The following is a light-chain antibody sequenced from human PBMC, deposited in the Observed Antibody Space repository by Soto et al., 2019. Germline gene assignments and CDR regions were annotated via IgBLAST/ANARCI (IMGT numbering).Light chain of an antibody. CDR3: QSYDSGLSGRV. Sequence: QSVLTQPPSVSGAPGQRITISCAGSASNIGAGYDVHWYQQLPGTAPKLLIYDNINRPSGVPDRVSGSKSGTSASLAITGLQTEDEADYYCQSYDSGLSGRVFGGGTNLTVL. V-gene: IGLV1-40*01. CDR1: ASNIGAGYD. CDR2: DNI. J-gene: IGLJ3*02.